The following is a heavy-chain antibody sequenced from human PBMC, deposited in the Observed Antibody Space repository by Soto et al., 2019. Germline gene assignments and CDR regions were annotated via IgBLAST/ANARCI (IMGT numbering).Heavy chain of an antibody. J-gene: IGHJ6*02. CDR1: GYSFTDYH. Sequence: ASVKVSCKASGYSFTDYHIHWVRQAPGQGLEWLGRINPKSVGTSTAQKFQGWVTMTTDTSISTASMELTRLTSDDTAIYYCARGDSTDCSNGVCSFFYNHDMDVWGQGTTVTVSS. V-gene: IGHV1-2*04. D-gene: IGHD2-8*01. CDR2: INPKSVGT. CDR3: ARGDSTDCSNGVCSFFYNHDMDV.